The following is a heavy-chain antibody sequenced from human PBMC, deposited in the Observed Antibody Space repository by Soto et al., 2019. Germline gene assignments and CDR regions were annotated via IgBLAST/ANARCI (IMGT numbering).Heavy chain of an antibody. CDR3: ARVGYISGIGIEMDV. CDR1: GGSISSGDYY. J-gene: IGHJ6*02. CDR2: IYYSGST. Sequence: QVQLQESGPGLVKPSQTLSLTCTVSGGSISSGDYYWSWIRQPPGKGLEWIGYIYYSGSTYYNPSLKIRVTXPXAXPXXPFSLKLSSVTAADTAVYYCARVGYISGIGIEMDVWGQGTTVTVSS. V-gene: IGHV4-30-4*01. D-gene: IGHD5-18*01.